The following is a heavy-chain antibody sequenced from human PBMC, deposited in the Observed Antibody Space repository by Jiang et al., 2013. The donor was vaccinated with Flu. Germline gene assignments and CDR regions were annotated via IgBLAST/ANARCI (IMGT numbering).Heavy chain of an antibody. CDR2: TYYRSKWYY. V-gene: IGHV6-1*01. CDR1: SSNSAA. Sequence: SSNSAAWNWIRQSPSRGLEWLGRTYYRSKWYYDYAVSVKSRITINADTSKNQFSLQVNSVSPEDTAVFYCARGRKDDHYYYYMDVWGKGTTVTVSS. J-gene: IGHJ6*03. D-gene: IGHD1-1*01. CDR3: ARGRKDDHYYYYMDV.